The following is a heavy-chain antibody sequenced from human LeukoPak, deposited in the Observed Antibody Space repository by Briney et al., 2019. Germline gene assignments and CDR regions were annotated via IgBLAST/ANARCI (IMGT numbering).Heavy chain of an antibody. D-gene: IGHD3-22*01. CDR1: GYTFTGYY. Sequence: ASVKVSCKASGYTFTGYYMHWVRQAPGQGLEWMGWINPNSGGTNYAQKFQGRVTMTRDTSISTAYMELSSLRSEDTAVYYCARSIDYYDSSGYVHWGQGTLVTVSS. CDR2: INPNSGGT. CDR3: ARSIDYYDSSGYVH. J-gene: IGHJ4*02. V-gene: IGHV1-2*02.